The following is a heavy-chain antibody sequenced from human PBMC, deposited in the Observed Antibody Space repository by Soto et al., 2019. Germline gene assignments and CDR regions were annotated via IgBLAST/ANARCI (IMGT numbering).Heavy chain of an antibody. Sequence: GESLKISCAASGFTFSSYWMHWVRQAPGKGLVWVSRINSDGSSTSYADSVKGRFTISRDKAKNTLYLQMNSLRAEDTAVYYCARDASSGWYGYWFDPWGQGTLVTVSS. V-gene: IGHV3-74*01. D-gene: IGHD6-19*01. CDR3: ARDASSGWYGYWFDP. CDR1: GFTFSSYW. J-gene: IGHJ5*02. CDR2: INSDGSST.